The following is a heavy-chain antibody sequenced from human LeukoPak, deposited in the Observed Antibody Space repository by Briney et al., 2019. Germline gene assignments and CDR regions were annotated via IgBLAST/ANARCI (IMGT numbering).Heavy chain of an antibody. CDR1: GFTFSSYG. Sequence: GGSLRLSCAASGFTFSSYGMHWVRQAPGKGLEWVAVIWYDGSNKYYADSVKGRFTISRDNSKNTLYLQMNSLRAEDTAVYYCARIDYYYGSGSYYNEPDYWGQGTLVTVSS. J-gene: IGHJ4*02. D-gene: IGHD3-10*01. V-gene: IGHV3-33*01. CDR3: ARIDYYYGSGSYYNEPDY. CDR2: IWYDGSNK.